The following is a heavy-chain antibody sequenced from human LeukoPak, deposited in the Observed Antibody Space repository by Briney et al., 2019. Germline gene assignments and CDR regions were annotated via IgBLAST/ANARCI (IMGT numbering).Heavy chain of an antibody. D-gene: IGHD2-15*01. CDR1: GFTVSSNY. CDR3: SVSSGGSYCFDY. CDR2: IYSGGST. V-gene: IGHV3-66*01. J-gene: IGHJ4*02. Sequence: GGSLRLSCAASGFTVSSNYMSWVRQAPRKGLEWVSVIYSGGSTYYADSVKGRFTISRDNSKNTLHLQMNSLRAEDTAVYYCSVSSGGSYCFDYWGQGTLVTVSS.